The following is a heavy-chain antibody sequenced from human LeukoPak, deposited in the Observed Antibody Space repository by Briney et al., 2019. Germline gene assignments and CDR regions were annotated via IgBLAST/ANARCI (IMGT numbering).Heavy chain of an antibody. CDR1: GYTFTSYY. Sequence: ASVKVSCKASGYTFTSYYIHWVRQAPGEGLEWMGIINPSGGSTSYAQKFQGRVTMTRDMSTSTVYMELSSLRSEDTAVYYCARNPYDILTGFYKNPGGFDFWGQGTLVTVSS. V-gene: IGHV1-46*01. D-gene: IGHD3-9*01. CDR2: INPSGGST. J-gene: IGHJ4*02. CDR3: ARNPYDILTGFYKNPGGFDF.